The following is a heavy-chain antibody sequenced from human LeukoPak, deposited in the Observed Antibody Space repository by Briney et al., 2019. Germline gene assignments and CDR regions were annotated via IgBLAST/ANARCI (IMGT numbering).Heavy chain of an antibody. D-gene: IGHD3-22*01. J-gene: IGHJ4*02. CDR1: GGSISSSSYY. CDR3: AREQPAYYYDSSGYR. V-gene: IGHV4-39*07. CDR2: IYYSGST. Sequence: PSETLSLTCTVSGGSISSSSYYWGWIRQPPGKGLEWIGSIYYSGSTYYNPSLKSRVTISVDTSKNQFSLKLSSVTAADTAVYYCAREQPAYYYDSSGYRWGQGTLVTVSS.